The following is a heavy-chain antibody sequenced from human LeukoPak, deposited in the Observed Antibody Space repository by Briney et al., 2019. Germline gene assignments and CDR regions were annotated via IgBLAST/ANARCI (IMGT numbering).Heavy chain of an antibody. J-gene: IGHJ4*02. D-gene: IGHD4/OR15-4a*01. V-gene: IGHV1-2*02. CDR3: ARSGRSMVPLDY. CDR2: INPHTGGT. Sequence: ASVKVSCETFGYTFSGYYMQWVRQAPGQGLEWMGWINPHTGGTKYGHKFQGRVTMTRDRSISTAYMEVSSLRSEDTAVYYCARSGRSMVPLDYWGQGTLVTVSS. CDR1: GYTFSGYY.